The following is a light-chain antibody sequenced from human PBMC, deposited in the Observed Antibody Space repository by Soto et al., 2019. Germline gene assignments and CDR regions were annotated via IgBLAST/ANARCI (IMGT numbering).Light chain of an antibody. V-gene: IGLV2-23*03. Sequence: LTQPASVSGSPGQSITISCTGTSSDVGSYNLVSWYQQHPGKAPKLMIYEGSKRPSGVSNRFSGSKSGNTASLTISGLQAEDEADYYCCSYAGSSNVFGTGTKVTVL. CDR3: CSYAGSSNV. CDR2: EGS. CDR1: SSDVGSYNL. J-gene: IGLJ1*01.